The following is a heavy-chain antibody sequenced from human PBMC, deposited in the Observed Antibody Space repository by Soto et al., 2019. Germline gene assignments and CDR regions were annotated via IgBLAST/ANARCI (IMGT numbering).Heavy chain of an antibody. CDR3: ARRYGYNSLDY. V-gene: IGHV4-59*08. D-gene: IGHD5-12*01. Sequence: PSETLSLTCTVSGGSISSYYWSWIRQPPGKGLEWIGYIYYSGSTNYNPSLKSRVTISVDTSKNQFSLKLSSVTAADTAVYYCARRYGYNSLDYWGQGTLVTVSS. J-gene: IGHJ4*02. CDR1: GGSISSYY. CDR2: IYYSGST.